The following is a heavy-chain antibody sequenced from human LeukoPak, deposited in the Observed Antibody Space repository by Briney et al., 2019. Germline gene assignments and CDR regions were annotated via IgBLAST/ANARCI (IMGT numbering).Heavy chain of an antibody. J-gene: IGHJ4*02. CDR1: GFTFSSYG. Sequence: GGSLRLSCAASGFTFSSYGMHWVRQAPGKGLEWVAFIRYDGSNKYYADSVKGRFTISRDNSKNTLYLQMSSLRAEDTAVYYCARTSGYDPTNFDYWGQGTLVTVSS. CDR2: IRYDGSNK. D-gene: IGHD5-12*01. V-gene: IGHV3-30*02. CDR3: ARTSGYDPTNFDY.